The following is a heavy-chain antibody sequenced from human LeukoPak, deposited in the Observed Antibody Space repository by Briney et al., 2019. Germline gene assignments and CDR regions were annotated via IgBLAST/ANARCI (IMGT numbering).Heavy chain of an antibody. Sequence: ASVKVSCKASGYTFTGYYMHWVRQAPGQGLEWMGWINPNSGGTNYAQKFQGRGTMTRDTSISTAYMELSRLRSDDTAVYYCARGLSNDPRDFHYWGQGTLVTVSS. D-gene: IGHD1-1*01. CDR2: INPNSGGT. J-gene: IGHJ4*02. CDR3: ARGLSNDPRDFHY. CDR1: GYTFTGYY. V-gene: IGHV1-2*02.